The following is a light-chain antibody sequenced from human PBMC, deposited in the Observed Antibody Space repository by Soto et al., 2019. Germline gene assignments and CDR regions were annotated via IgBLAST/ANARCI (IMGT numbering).Light chain of an antibody. CDR3: QQYASLPRT. V-gene: IGKV3-20*01. J-gene: IGKJ1*01. Sequence: EIVLTQSPGSLSLSPGERATLSCRASHTISSSYLAWYQQKPGQAPRLLIYGISSRASGIPDRFRGSGSGTDFTLTMTRPEPEDSAVYYCQQYASLPRTFGQGTKVEIK. CDR1: HTISSSY. CDR2: GIS.